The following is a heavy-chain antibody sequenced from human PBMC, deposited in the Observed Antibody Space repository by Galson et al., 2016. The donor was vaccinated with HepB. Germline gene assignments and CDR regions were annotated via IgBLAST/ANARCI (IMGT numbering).Heavy chain of an antibody. CDR3: ARGGEEASWFDP. CDR1: GFTFSSYW. J-gene: IGHJ5*02. Sequence: SLRLSCAASGFTFSSYWMHWVRQAPGKGLVWVSRISSDGSSTSYADSVKGRFTISRDNAKNTLYLQMNSLRAEDTAVYYCARGGEEASWFDPWGQGTLVTVSS. CDR2: ISSDGSST. D-gene: IGHD3-10*01. V-gene: IGHV3-74*01.